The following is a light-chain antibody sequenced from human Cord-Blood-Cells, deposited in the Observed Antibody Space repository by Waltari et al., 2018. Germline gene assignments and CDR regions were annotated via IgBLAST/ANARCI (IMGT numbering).Light chain of an antibody. V-gene: IGLV6-57*01. J-gene: IGLJ2*01. CDR1: SGSIASNY. CDR3: QSYDSSNHVV. Sequence: NFMLTQPHSVSESPGKTVTISCTRSSGSIASNYVQWYQPRPGSSPTTVISEDNQRPSGVPDRFSGSIDSSSNSASLTISGLKTEDEADYYCQSYDSSNHVVFGGGTKLTVL. CDR2: EDN.